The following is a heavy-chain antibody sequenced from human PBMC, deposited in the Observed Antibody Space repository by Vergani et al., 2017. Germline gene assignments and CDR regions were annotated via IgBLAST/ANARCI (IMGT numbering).Heavy chain of an antibody. CDR2: IHTNGVI. D-gene: IGHD3-16*01. Sequence: QLQLQESGPGLLKPSETLSLTCSVSGTSISGSSDYWSWLRQPAGKRLEWIGRIHTNGVIHYNPSLNSRATISVDTSRNQISLKLTSVTATDTAIYFCARGNPYVDFDIWGQGTMITVSS. CDR1: GTSISGSSDY. J-gene: IGHJ3*02. V-gene: IGHV4-61*02. CDR3: ARGNPYVDFDI.